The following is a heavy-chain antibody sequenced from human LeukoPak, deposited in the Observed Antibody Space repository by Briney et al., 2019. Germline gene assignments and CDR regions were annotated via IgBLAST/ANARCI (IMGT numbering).Heavy chain of an antibody. CDR3: ARGKVYYYYDY. J-gene: IGHJ4*02. CDR2: LHSGGDT. V-gene: IGHV3-53*01. Sequence: GGSLRLSCAVSGFNVRSNYMTWVRQAPGKGLEWVSVLHSGGDTYYADSVKGRFTISRDNSENTVYLQMNSLRAEGTAVYYCARGKVYYYYDYWGQGTLVAVSS. D-gene: IGHD5/OR15-5a*01. CDR1: GFNVRSNY.